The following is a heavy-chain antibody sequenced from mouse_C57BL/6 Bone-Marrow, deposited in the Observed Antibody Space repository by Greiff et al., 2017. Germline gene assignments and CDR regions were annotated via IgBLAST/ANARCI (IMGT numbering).Heavy chain of an antibody. CDR3: GSGRVLLLGD. V-gene: IGHV1-72*01. Sequence: QVQLQQPGAELVKPGASVKLSCKASGYTFTSYWMHWVKQRPGRGLEWIGRIYPKSGGTKYNEKLKSKATLTVDKPSSTAYMQLSSLTSEDSAVYYCGSGRVLLLGDWGQGTTLAVSS. D-gene: IGHD1-1*01. J-gene: IGHJ2*01. CDR1: GYTFTSYW. CDR2: IYPKSGGT.